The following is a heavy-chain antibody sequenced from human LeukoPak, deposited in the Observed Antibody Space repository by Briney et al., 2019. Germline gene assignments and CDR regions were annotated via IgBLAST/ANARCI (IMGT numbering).Heavy chain of an antibody. Sequence: SETLSLTCTVSGGSVSSFYWSWIRQPPGKGLEWIGYMYYGGSPNYNPSLKSRVITSLDTSKNQFSLKLNSVTTADTAVYYCVTGRYSYGWYDHWGQGILVTVSS. CDR1: GGSVSSFY. J-gene: IGHJ5*02. D-gene: IGHD1-26*01. CDR3: VTGRYSYGWYDH. V-gene: IGHV4-59*02. CDR2: MYYGGSP.